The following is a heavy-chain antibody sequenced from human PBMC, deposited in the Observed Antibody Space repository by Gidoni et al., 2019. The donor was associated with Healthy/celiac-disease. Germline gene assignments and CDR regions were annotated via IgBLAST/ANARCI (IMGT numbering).Heavy chain of an antibody. CDR3: AGYSGSYPYYFDY. CDR1: GFTFSSYS. CDR2: ISSSSSYI. J-gene: IGHJ4*02. V-gene: IGHV3-21*01. Sequence: EVQLVESGGGLVKPGGSLSLSCAASGFTFSSYSMNWVRQAPGKGLEWVSSISSSSSYIYYADSVKGRFTISRDNAKNSLYLQMNSLRAEDTAVYYCAGYSGSYPYYFDYWGQGTLVTVSS. D-gene: IGHD1-26*01.